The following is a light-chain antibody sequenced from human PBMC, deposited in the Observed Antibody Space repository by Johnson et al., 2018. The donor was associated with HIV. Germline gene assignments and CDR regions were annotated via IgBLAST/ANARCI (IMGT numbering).Light chain of an antibody. J-gene: IGLJ1*01. V-gene: IGLV1-51*01. CDR2: DNN. CDR1: SSNIGNNS. CDR3: GTWDSSLSAYV. Sequence: QSVLTQPPSVSAAPGQKVTISCSGSSSNIGNNSVSLCQRLPGTAPKLLIYDNNKRPSGIPDRFSGSKSGTSATLGITGLQTGDEADYYCGTWDSSLSAYVVGTGTKVTVL.